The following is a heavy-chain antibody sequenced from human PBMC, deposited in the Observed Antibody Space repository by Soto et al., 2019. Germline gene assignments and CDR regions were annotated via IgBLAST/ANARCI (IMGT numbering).Heavy chain of an antibody. CDR3: TRDGRGLGRLSLFEY. Sequence: SVKVSCKTSGGTFSSYAFNWVRQAPGQGLEWMGGTMPILGTVDYAQKFQGRVTITADESTSSSYMELSGLRSEDTAVYYCTRDGRGLGRLSLFEYWGQGVLVTVSS. J-gene: IGHJ4*02. D-gene: IGHD2-21*02. V-gene: IGHV1-69*13. CDR1: GGTFSSYA. CDR2: TMPILGTV.